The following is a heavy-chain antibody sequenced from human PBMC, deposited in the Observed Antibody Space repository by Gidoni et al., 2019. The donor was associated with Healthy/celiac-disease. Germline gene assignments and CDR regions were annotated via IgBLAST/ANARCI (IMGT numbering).Heavy chain of an antibody. CDR3: ASHSKFTDESTA. CDR1: GGTFSSYA. V-gene: IGHV1-69*06. CDR2: IIPIFGTA. D-gene: IGHD2-8*02. J-gene: IGHJ5*02. Sequence: QVQLVQSGAEVKKPGSSVKASCKASGGTFSSYAFSWVQQAPGQGLEWMGGIIPIFGTANYAQKFQGRVTITADKSTSTAYMELSSLRSEDTAVYYCASHSKFTDESTAWGQGTLVTVSS.